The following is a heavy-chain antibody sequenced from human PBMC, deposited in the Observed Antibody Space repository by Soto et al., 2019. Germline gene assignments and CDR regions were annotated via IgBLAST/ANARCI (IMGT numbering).Heavy chain of an antibody. V-gene: IGHV3-21*01. CDR1: GFAFSYYS. CDR3: ARVHSIRLLVGAFDI. CDR2: INTDSSFI. Sequence: EVQLVESGGGLVKPGGSLRRSCAASGFAFSYYSINWVRQAPGKVLEWVSSINTDSSFIFYAHSVKGRFTISRDNAKNSLYLQMSGLTAEAPAVYYWARVHSIRLLVGAFDIWGQGTVVTVSS. J-gene: IGHJ3*02. D-gene: IGHD1-26*01.